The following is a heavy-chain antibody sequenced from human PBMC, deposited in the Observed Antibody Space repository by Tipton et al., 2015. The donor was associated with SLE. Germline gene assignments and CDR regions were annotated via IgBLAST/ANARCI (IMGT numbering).Heavy chain of an antibody. J-gene: IGHJ4*02. Sequence: SLRLSCAASAFTFNSYSMNWVRQAPGKGLEWVSYISGSSNTIYYADSVKGRFIISRDNAKNSLYLQLNSLRAEDTAVYYCAKVDRTNMVTSFDYWGQGTLVTVSS. CDR3: AKVDRTNMVTSFDY. D-gene: IGHD5-18*01. V-gene: IGHV3-48*01. CDR2: ISGSSNTI. CDR1: AFTFNSYS.